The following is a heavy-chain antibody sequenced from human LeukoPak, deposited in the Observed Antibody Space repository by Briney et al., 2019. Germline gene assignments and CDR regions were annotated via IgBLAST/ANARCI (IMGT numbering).Heavy chain of an antibody. V-gene: IGHV3-7*05. CDR1: GFTFSSYW. J-gene: IGHJ4*02. CDR2: IKQDGSEK. D-gene: IGHD3-10*01. CDR3: ARDSELLWFGELLYGFDY. Sequence: GGSLRLSCAASGFTFSSYWMSWVRQAPGKGLEWVANIKQDGSEKYYVDSVKGRFTISRDNAKNSLYLQMNSLRAEDTAVYYCARDSELLWFGELLYGFDYWGQGTLVTVSS.